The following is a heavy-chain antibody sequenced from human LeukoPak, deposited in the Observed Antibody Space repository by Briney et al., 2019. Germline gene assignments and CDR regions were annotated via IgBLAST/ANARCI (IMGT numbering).Heavy chain of an antibody. CDR1: GGSISSYY. CDR2: IYYSGST. J-gene: IGHJ4*02. Sequence: PSETLSLTCTVSGGSISSYYWSWIRQPPGKGLEWIGYIYYSGSTNYNPSLKSRVTISVDTSKNQFSLKLSSVTAADTAVYYCARGVPTPTGGNIVVVPAGQYYFDYWGQGTLVTVSS. D-gene: IGHD2-2*01. CDR3: ARGVPTPTGGNIVVVPAGQYYFDY. V-gene: IGHV4-59*12.